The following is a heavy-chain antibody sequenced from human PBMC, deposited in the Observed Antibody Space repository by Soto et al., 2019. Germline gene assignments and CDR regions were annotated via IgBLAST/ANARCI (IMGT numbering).Heavy chain of an antibody. CDR1: GFNFNSYT. Sequence: EVQLVESGGGLVKPGGSLRLSCAASGFNFNSYTINWVRQAPGKRLEWLSSISSSGYIFSTDSVRGRLTISRDNAKNSVYLQINRLRAEDTAVYFCARDCSGGSCYPGMDVWGQGTTVTVSS. CDR2: ISSSGYI. J-gene: IGHJ6*02. D-gene: IGHD2-15*01. V-gene: IGHV3-21*01. CDR3: ARDCSGGSCYPGMDV.